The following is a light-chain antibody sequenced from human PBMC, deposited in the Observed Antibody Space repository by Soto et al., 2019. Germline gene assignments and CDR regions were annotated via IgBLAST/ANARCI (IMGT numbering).Light chain of an antibody. Sequence: DIVMTQSPLSLPVTPGEPAPISCRSSQSLLHSNGYNYLDWYLQKPGQSPQLLIYLGSNRASGVPDRFSGSGSGTDFTLKISRVEAEDVGVYYCMQALQTPQFTFGPGTKVDIK. CDR1: QSLLHSNGYNY. CDR3: MQALQTPQFT. J-gene: IGKJ3*01. CDR2: LGS. V-gene: IGKV2-28*01.